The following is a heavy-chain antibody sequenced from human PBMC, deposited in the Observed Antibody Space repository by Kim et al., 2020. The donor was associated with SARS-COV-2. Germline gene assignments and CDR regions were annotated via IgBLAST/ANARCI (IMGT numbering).Heavy chain of an antibody. V-gene: IGHV1-69*04. J-gene: IGHJ5*02. CDR3: ARGGAARGRNRYNWFDP. CDR2: IIPILGIA. CDR1: GGTFSSYA. Sequence: SVKVSCKASGGTFSSYAISWVRQAPGQGLEWMGRIIPILGIANYAQKFQGRVTITADKSTSTAYMELSSLRSEDTAVYYCARGGAARGRNRYNWFDPWGQGTLVTVSS. D-gene: IGHD6-6*01.